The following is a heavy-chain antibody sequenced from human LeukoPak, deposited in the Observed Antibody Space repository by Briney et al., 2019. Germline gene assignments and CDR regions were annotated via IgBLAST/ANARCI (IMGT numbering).Heavy chain of an antibody. CDR1: GGAISSGSYY. CDR3: ARDRVGSGWYRPFDY. D-gene: IGHD6-19*01. J-gene: IGHJ4*02. CDR2: IYTSGST. Sequence: PSETLSLTCTVSGGAISSGSYYWSWIRQPAGKGLEWIGRIYTSGSTNYNPSLKSRVTISVDTSKNQFSLKLSSVTAADTAVYYCARDRVGSGWYRPFDYWGQGTLVTVSS. V-gene: IGHV4-61*02.